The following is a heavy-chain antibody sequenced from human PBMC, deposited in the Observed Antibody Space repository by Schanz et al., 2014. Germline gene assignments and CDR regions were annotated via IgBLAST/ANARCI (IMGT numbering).Heavy chain of an antibody. CDR2: ISGRGGRT. CDR1: GFTFNTSW. Sequence: EVQLVTSGGDLVQPGGSLRLSCAASGFTFNTSWVHWVRQPPGKGVLWVSAISGRGGRTYYADAVKGRFTISRDNSKITLYLQMSSLRAEDTAVYYCAKVWGSDYFYPFDYWGQGTLVTVSS. J-gene: IGHJ4*02. CDR3: AKVWGSDYFYPFDY. V-gene: IGHV3-23*04. D-gene: IGHD3-22*01.